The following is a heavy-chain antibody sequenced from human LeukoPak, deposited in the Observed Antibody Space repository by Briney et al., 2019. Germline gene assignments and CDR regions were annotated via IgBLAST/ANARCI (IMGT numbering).Heavy chain of an antibody. Sequence: SETLSLTCTVSGGSIRSYNWHWIRQPAGKGLEWIGRIYSSGTTNYNASLMSRVTMSLDKSKSQFFLNLTSVTAADTAVYYCARVEGGYCSGGSCYDDYWGQGTLVTVSS. J-gene: IGHJ4*02. CDR1: GGSIRSYN. CDR3: ARVEGGYCSGGSCYDDY. V-gene: IGHV4-4*07. D-gene: IGHD2-15*01. CDR2: IYSSGTT.